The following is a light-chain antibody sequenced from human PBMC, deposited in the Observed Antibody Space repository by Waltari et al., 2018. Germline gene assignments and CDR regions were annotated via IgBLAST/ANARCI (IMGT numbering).Light chain of an antibody. CDR2: WAS. CDR3: QQYYSTPPT. CDR1: QSVLYSSNNKNY. J-gene: IGKJ1*01. V-gene: IGKV4-1*01. Sequence: DIVMTQSPDSLAVSLGERATINCKSSQSVLYSSNNKNYIAWYQQKPRQPPKLLIYWASTQESGVPDRFSGSGSGTDFTLTISSLQAEDVAVYYCQQYYSTPPTFGQGTKVEIK.